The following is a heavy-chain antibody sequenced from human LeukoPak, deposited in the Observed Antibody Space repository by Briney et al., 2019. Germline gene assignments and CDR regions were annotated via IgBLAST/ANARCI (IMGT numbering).Heavy chain of an antibody. CDR3: ARLVGVYCSGGSCYSDY. CDR2: INHSGST. J-gene: IGHJ4*02. V-gene: IGHV4-34*01. CDR1: GGSFSGYY. Sequence: SETLSLTCAVYGGSFSGYYWSWIRQPPGKGLEWIGEINHSGSTNYNPSLKSRVTISVDTSKNQFSLKLSSVTAADTAVYYCARLVGVYCSGGSCYSDYWGQGTLVTVSS. D-gene: IGHD2-15*01.